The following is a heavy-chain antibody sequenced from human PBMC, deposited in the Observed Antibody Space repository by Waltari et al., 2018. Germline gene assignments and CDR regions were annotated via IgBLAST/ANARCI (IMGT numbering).Heavy chain of an antibody. D-gene: IGHD2-2*01. V-gene: IGHV3-7*01. CDR1: GVMFSRYW. CDR2: INYDGSQK. J-gene: IGHJ4*02. Sequence: EVQLVESGGGLVQPGGSLRLSCGASGVMFSRYWMSWVRQTPGKGLEWVANINYDGSQKYYVDSVKGRFTISRDNAKNSVYLQMNSLRVEDTAVYYCAKSRGFEYWGQGTLITVSS. CDR3: AKSRGFEY.